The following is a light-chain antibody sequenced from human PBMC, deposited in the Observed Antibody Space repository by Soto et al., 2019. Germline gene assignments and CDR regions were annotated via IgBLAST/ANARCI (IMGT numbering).Light chain of an antibody. CDR1: QSVSNND. Sequence: EIVLTQSPDTLSLSPGERATVSCRASQSVSNNDLAWYQQRPGQAPSLVLYGASTRPTGIPDRFSGSGSGTEFTFTISSLEPEDFAVYYCHHYSRSPPYTFGQGTKLDIK. V-gene: IGKV3-20*01. J-gene: IGKJ2*01. CDR2: GAS. CDR3: HHYSRSPPYT.